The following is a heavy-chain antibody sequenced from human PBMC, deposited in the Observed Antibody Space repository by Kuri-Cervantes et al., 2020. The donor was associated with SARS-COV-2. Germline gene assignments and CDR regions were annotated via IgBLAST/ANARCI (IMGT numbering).Heavy chain of an antibody. V-gene: IGHV4-30-2*01. J-gene: IGHJ5*02. Sequence: SQTLSLTCAVSGGSISSGGYSWSWIRQPPGKGLEWIGYIYHSGSTYYSPSLKSRVTISVDRSKNQFSLKLSSVTAADTAVYYCARGLGRFDPWGQGTLVTVSS. D-gene: IGHD1-26*01. CDR1: GGSISSGGYS. CDR3: ARGLGRFDP. CDR2: IYHSGST.